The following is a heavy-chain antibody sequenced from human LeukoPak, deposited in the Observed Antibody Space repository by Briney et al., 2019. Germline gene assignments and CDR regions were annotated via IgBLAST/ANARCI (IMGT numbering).Heavy chain of an antibody. J-gene: IGHJ4*02. V-gene: IGHV3-30-3*01. CDR3: AKGSSGWYLDY. CDR2: ISYDGSNK. Sequence: GGSLRLSCAASGFTFSSYAMHWVRQAPGKGLEWVAVISYDGSNKYYADSVKGRFTISRDNSKNTLYLQMNSLRAEDTAVYYCAKGSSGWYLDYWGQGTPVTVSS. CDR1: GFTFSSYA. D-gene: IGHD6-19*01.